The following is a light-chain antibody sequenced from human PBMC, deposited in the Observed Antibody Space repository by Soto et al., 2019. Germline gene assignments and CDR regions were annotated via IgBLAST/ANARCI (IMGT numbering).Light chain of an antibody. CDR2: KVS. CDR3: MQGTHWPIT. CDR1: QSLVHSDGNTY. V-gene: IGKV2-30*02. J-gene: IGKJ5*01. Sequence: DVVMTQSPLSLPVTLGQPASISCRSSQSLVHSDGNTYLNWFHQRPGQSPRRLIYKVSNRDSGVPDRFSGSGSDTDFTLKISRVEAEDVGVYYCMQGTHWPITFGQGTRLEIK.